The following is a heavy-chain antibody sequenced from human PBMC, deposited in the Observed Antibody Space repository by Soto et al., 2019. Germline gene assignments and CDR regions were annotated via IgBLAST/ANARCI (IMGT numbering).Heavy chain of an antibody. J-gene: IGHJ6*02. CDR2: IYYTGST. CDR1: GGSVSSGSHQ. D-gene: IGHD3-3*01. Sequence: SETLSLTCTVSGGSVSSGSHQWSWIRQSPGRGLEWIGYIYYTGSTNYNPSLKSRGTISVDTSKNQFSLKLTSVTAADTALYFCERLQFYDLWSGSVPMDVWGQGTTVTVSS. V-gene: IGHV4-61*01. CDR3: ERLQFYDLWSGSVPMDV.